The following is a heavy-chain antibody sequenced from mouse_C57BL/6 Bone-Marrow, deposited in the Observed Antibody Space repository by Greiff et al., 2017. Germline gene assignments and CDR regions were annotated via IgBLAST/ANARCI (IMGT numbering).Heavy chain of an antibody. CDR3: TRTYVRYAMDY. CDR1: GFTFSSYA. D-gene: IGHD2-14*01. V-gene: IGHV5-9-1*02. J-gene: IGHJ4*01. Sequence: EVMLVESGQGLVKPGRSLTLSCAVSGFTFSSYAISWVRQPPEKRLEWVAYISSGGDYLYYAATVKGRFTITKDNARNTLYLQMNSLKSEDTAMYYCTRTYVRYAMDYWGQGTSVTVSS. CDR2: ISSGGDYL.